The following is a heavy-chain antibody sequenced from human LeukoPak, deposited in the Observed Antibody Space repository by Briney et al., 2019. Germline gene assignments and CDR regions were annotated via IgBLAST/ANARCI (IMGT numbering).Heavy chain of an antibody. D-gene: IGHD4-17*01. Sequence: SGTLSLTCSVSSGSISGYYWSWIRQPPGKGLEWIGYIYYSGSTNYNPSLKSRVTISVDTSKNQFSLKLSSVTAADTAVYYCARHNYGDYLNNFDYWGQGTLVTVSS. V-gene: IGHV4-59*08. J-gene: IGHJ4*02. CDR2: IYYSGST. CDR1: SGSISGYY. CDR3: ARHNYGDYLNNFDY.